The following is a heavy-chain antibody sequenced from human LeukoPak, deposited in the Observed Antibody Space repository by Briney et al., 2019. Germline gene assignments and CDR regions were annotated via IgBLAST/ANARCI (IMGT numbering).Heavy chain of an antibody. D-gene: IGHD6-19*01. V-gene: IGHV4-59*01. CDR1: GGSISSYY. CDR3: ARATDSSVWYSVWYFDL. CDR2: IYYRGSN. Sequence: SETLSLTCTVSGGSISSYYWSWIRQPPGKGLEWIGYIYYRGSNNYNPPLKSRDTISGDTSKKQFSAKVSSVTAADTAVYYCARATDSSVWYSVWYFDLWGRGTLVTVSS. J-gene: IGHJ2*01.